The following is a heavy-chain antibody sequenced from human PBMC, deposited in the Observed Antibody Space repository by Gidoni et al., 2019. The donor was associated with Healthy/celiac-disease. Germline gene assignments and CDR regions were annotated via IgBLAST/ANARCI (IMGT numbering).Heavy chain of an antibody. CDR3: ARDIPAGNMIDDY. D-gene: IGHD3-22*01. Sequence: QVQLVESGGGVVQPGRSLRLSCAASGFTFSSYAMHWVRQAPGKGLEWVAVISYDGSNKYYADSVKGRFTISRDNSKNTLYLQMNSLRAEDTAVYYCARDIPAGNMIDDYWGQGTLVTVSS. J-gene: IGHJ4*02. CDR1: GFTFSSYA. V-gene: IGHV3-30-3*01. CDR2: ISYDGSNK.